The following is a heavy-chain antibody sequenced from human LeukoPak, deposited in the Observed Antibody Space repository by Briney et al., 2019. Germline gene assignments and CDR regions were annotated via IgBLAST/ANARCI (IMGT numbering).Heavy chain of an antibody. CDR1: GYTFTSYG. Sequence: GASVKVSCKASGYTFTSYGISWVRQAPGQGLEWMGWISAYNGNTNYAQKLQGRVTMTRNTSISTAYMELSSLRSEDTAVYYCATDYYDSSGSSGGRGQGTLVTVSS. J-gene: IGHJ4*02. V-gene: IGHV1-18*01. CDR3: ATDYYDSSGSSGG. D-gene: IGHD3-22*01. CDR2: ISAYNGNT.